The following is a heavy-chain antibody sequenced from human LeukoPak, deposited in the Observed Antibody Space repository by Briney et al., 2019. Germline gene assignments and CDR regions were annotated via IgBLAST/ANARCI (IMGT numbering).Heavy chain of an antibody. CDR3: AKDLGRGGDY. D-gene: IGHD3-10*01. J-gene: IGHJ4*02. CDR2: INPNSGGT. V-gene: IGHV1-2*02. Sequence: ASVRVSCKASGYTFTGYYMHWVRQAPGQGLEWMGWINPNSGGTNYAQKFQGRVTMTRDTSITTAYMELSRLRSDDTAIYYCAKDLGRGGDYWAREPWSPSPQ. CDR1: GYTFTGYY.